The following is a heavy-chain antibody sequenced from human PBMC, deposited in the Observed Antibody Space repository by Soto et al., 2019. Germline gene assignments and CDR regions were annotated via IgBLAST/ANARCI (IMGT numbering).Heavy chain of an antibody. Sequence: PSETLSLTCTVSGGSISSSSYYWGWIRQPPGKGLEWIGSIYYSGSTYYNPSLKSRVTISVDTSKNQFSLKLSSVTAADTAVYYCARQKQQLVTFYYYYGMDVWGQGTTVTVS. J-gene: IGHJ6*02. CDR3: ARQKQQLVTFYYYYGMDV. V-gene: IGHV4-39*01. D-gene: IGHD6-13*01. CDR1: GGSISSSSYY. CDR2: IYYSGST.